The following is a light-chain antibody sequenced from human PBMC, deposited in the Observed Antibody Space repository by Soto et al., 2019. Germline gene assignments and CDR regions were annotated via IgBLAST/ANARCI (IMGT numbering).Light chain of an antibody. CDR1: STDIGAYKY. J-gene: IGLJ1*01. CDR3: FSYTSRTTLYV. Sequence: QSVLTQPASVSGSPGQSITISCTGASTDIGAYKYVSWYQQHPGNAPRLIIYEVTNRPSGISHRFSGSKSGNTASLTISGLQAEDEADYYCFSYTSRTTLYVFXTGTKGTVL. CDR2: EVT. V-gene: IGLV2-14*01.